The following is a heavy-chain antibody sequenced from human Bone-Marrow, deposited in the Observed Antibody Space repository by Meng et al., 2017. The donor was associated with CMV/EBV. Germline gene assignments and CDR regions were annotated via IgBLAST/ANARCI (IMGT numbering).Heavy chain of an antibody. CDR2: IYSGGST. Sequence: GESLKISWAASGFTVSSNYMSWVRQAPGKGLEWVSVIYSGGSTYYADSVKGRFTISRDNSKNTLYLQMNCLRAEDTAVYYSAREADGSGYNWFDPRGQGTLVTVSS. CDR3: AREADGSGYNWFDP. CDR1: GFTVSSNY. V-gene: IGHV3-53*01. D-gene: IGHD3-10*01. J-gene: IGHJ5*02.